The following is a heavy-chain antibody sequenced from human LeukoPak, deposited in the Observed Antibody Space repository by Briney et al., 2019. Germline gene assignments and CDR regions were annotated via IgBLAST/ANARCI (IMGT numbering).Heavy chain of an antibody. CDR1: GFTFSSYG. V-gene: IGHV3-30*18. D-gene: IGHD4-11*01. Sequence: GGSLRLSCAASGFTFSSYGMHWVRQAPGKGMEWVAVISYDGSNKYYADFVKGRFTISRDNSKNTLYLQMNSLRAEDTAVYYCAKLQYPNDYWGQGTLVTVSS. J-gene: IGHJ4*02. CDR2: ISYDGSNK. CDR3: AKLQYPNDY.